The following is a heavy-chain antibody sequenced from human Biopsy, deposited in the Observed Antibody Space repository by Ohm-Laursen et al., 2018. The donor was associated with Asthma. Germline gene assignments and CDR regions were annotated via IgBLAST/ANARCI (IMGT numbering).Heavy chain of an antibody. J-gene: IGHJ5*02. CDR2: INHSGST. CDR3: ARAASTTVFWSGYSHNWFDP. Sequence: SDTLSLTCAVYGGSFSAYYWSWIRQPPGKGLEWIAEINHSGSTNYNPSLKSRVTMSVDTSKNQLFLNLSSVTAADTAVYYCARAASTTVFWSGYSHNWFDPWGQGILVTVS. CDR1: GGSFSAYY. V-gene: IGHV4-34*01. D-gene: IGHD3-3*01.